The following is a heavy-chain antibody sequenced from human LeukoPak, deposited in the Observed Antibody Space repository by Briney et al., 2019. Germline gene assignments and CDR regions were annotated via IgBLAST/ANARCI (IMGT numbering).Heavy chain of an antibody. Sequence: PGGSLRLSCAASGFRFNSYAMSWVRRAPGKGLEWISYISGGGGPPYYAHFVRGRFTISRDDATNSLHLQMNSLRDEDTAVYYCVRGTLDHWGQGALVTVSS. CDR1: GFRFNSYA. V-gene: IGHV3-48*02. J-gene: IGHJ4*02. CDR2: ISGGGGPP. CDR3: VRGTLDH.